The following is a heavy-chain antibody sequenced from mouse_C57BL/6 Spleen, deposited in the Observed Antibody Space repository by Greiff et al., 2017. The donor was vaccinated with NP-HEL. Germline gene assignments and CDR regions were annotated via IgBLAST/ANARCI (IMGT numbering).Heavy chain of an antibody. V-gene: IGHV1-50*01. CDR1: GYTFTSYW. CDR2: IDPSDSYT. Sequence: VQLQQPGAELVKPGASVKLSCKASGYTFTSYWMQWVKQRPGQGLEWIGEIDPSDSYTNYNQKFKGKATLTVDTSSSTAYMQLSSLTSEDSAVYYCAPLITTVVAEDFDYWGQGTTLTVSS. CDR3: APLITTVVAEDFDY. D-gene: IGHD1-1*01. J-gene: IGHJ2*01.